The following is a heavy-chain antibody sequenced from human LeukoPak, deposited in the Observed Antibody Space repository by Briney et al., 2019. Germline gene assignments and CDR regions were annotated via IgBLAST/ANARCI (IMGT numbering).Heavy chain of an antibody. Sequence: ASVKVSCTASGYTFTSYAMHWVRQAPGQRLEWMGWINAGNGNTKYSQKFQGRVTITRDTSASTAYMELSSLRSEDTAVYYCARAIWFGELLPYGMDVWGQGTTVTVSS. CDR1: GYTFTSYA. CDR2: INAGNGNT. J-gene: IGHJ6*02. V-gene: IGHV1-3*01. D-gene: IGHD3-10*01. CDR3: ARAIWFGELLPYGMDV.